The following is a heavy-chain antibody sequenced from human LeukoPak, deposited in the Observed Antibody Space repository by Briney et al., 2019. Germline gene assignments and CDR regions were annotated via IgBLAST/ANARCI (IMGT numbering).Heavy chain of an antibody. Sequence: ASVKVSCKASGYTFTAYYMHWVRQAPGQGLEWMGWINPNSGVTDYAQKFQGRVTMTRDTSISTAYMELSSLESDDTAVYYCARVGAHRYCSSTSCYEDYWGQGTLATVSS. D-gene: IGHD2-2*01. J-gene: IGHJ4*02. CDR2: INPNSGVT. CDR1: GYTFTAYY. V-gene: IGHV1-2*02. CDR3: ARVGAHRYCSSTSCYEDY.